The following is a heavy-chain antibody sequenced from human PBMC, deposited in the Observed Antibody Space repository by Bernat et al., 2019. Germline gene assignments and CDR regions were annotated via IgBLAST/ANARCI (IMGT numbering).Heavy chain of an antibody. CDR3: AKGWAGAGDYYYYYGMDV. V-gene: IGHV3-23*01. CDR1: GFTFSSYA. J-gene: IGHJ6*02. D-gene: IGHD6-19*01. CDR2: ISGSGGST. Sequence: EVQLLESGGGLVQPGGSLRLSCAASGFTFSSYAMSWVRQAPGKGLEWVSAISGSGGSTYYADSVKGRFTISRDNSKNTLYLQMNSLRAEDTAVYYCAKGWAGAGDYYYYYGMDVWGQGTTVTVSS.